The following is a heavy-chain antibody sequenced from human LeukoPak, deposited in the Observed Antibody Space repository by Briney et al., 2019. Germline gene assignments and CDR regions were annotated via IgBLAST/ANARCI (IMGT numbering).Heavy chain of an antibody. D-gene: IGHD7-27*01. CDR3: ARDGVGLGILYSDL. CDR2: ISSSSSPI. Sequence: RFSRGASASTWRRVYISGVRLSLGKRLEWVAYISSSSSPISYAGSVKGRFTISRDNAKNSLYLHMNSLRAEDTAVYYCARDGVGLGILYSDLWGRGTLVTVSS. CDR1: ASTWRRVY. J-gene: IGHJ2*01. V-gene: IGHV3-48*04.